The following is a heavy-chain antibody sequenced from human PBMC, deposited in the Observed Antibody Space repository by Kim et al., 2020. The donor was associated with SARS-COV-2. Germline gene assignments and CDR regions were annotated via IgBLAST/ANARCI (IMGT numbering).Heavy chain of an antibody. CDR3: YPGHSSNY. V-gene: IGHV3-7*01. Sequence: EGDEKNYGDSVKGRFTISRDNSRYSLSLQMNSLRVEETAVYYCYPGHSSNYWGQGTLVTISS. D-gene: IGHD2-15*01. J-gene: IGHJ4*02. CDR2: EGDEK.